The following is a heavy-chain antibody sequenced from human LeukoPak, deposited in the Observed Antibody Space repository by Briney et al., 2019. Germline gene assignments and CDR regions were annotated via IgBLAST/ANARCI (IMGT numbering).Heavy chain of an antibody. CDR1: GYSFTSYW. D-gene: IGHD6-13*01. CDR3: ARRAKYSSTAFYYMDV. J-gene: IGHJ6*03. CDR2: IYPGDSDT. Sequence: GESLKISCKGSGYSFTSYWIGWVRQMPGKGLEWMGIIYPGDSDTRYSPSFQGQVTVSADKSISTAYLQWSSLKASDTAMYYCARRAKYSSTAFYYMDVWGKGTTVTVSS. V-gene: IGHV5-51*01.